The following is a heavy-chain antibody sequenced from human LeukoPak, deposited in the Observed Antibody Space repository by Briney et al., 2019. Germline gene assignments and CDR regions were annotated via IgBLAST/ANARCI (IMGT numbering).Heavy chain of an antibody. J-gene: IGHJ4*02. D-gene: IGHD3-22*01. V-gene: IGHV4-30-2*01. CDR2: IYHSGST. CDR3: ARGYYYDSSGYIPDYFDY. Sequence: SETLSLTCAVSGGSISSGGYSWSWIRQPPGKGLEWIGYIYHSGSTYYNPSLKSRVTISVDRSKNQFSLKLSSVTAADTVVYYCARGYYYDSSGYIPDYFDYWGQGTLVTVSS. CDR1: GGSISSGGYS.